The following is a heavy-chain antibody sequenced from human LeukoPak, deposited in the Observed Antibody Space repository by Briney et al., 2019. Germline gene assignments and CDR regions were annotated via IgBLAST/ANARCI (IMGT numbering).Heavy chain of an antibody. CDR1: GFAFDDYD. J-gene: IGHJ3*02. D-gene: IGHD2-15*01. CDR3: AKGLRYCSGGSCYHHDAFDI. V-gene: IGHV3-43*02. Sequence: GGSLRLSCAASGFAFDDYDMHWVRQAPGKGLECVSLISGDGGSTYYADSVKGRLTISRDNSKNSLYLQMNSLRSEDTALYYCAKGLRYCSGGSCYHHDAFDIWGQGTMVTVSS. CDR2: ISGDGGST.